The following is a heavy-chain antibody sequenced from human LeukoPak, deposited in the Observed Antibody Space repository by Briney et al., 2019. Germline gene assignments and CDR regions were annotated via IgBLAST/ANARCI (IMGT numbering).Heavy chain of an antibody. D-gene: IGHD3-16*01. CDR1: GFTFSSYN. J-gene: IGHJ3*02. CDR2: ISSSSDTM. V-gene: IGHV3-48*02. CDR3: ARDTGDPTYYGYVWGAFDI. Sequence: GGSLRLSCAASGFTFSSYNMNWVRQAPGKGLEWVSYISSSSDTMYYADSLKGRSTISRDNAKNSLYLQMNSLRDEDTAVYYCARDTGDPTYYGYVWGAFDIWGQGTMVTVSS.